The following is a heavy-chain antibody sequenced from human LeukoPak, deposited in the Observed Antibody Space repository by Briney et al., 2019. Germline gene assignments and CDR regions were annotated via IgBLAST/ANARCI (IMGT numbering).Heavy chain of an antibody. CDR3: AREAGNFWSGYYVT. V-gene: IGHV3-48*03. D-gene: IGHD3-3*01. J-gene: IGHJ1*01. CDR2: MGSGGSTM. Sequence: SGGSLRLSCAASGFTFSTYWMHWVRQAPGKGLEWVSYMGSGGSTMFYADFVKGRFTMSRDIAENSVYLQMNSLRAEDTGVYYCAREAGNFWSGYYVTWGQGTLVTVSS. CDR1: GFTFSTYW.